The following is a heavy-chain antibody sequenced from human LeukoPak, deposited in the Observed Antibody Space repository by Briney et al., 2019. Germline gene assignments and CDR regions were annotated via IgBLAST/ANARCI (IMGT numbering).Heavy chain of an antibody. J-gene: IGHJ5*02. D-gene: IGHD1-14*01. Sequence: PSETLSLTCTLSGDSISSSGYCWGWIRQPPGEGLECVGVICYTRNTYYNPSLKSRVTISVDTSKNQFSLRLSSVTAADTAVYYCARHKSGIDWFDPWGQGTLVTVSS. CDR3: ARHKSGIDWFDP. CDR1: GDSISSSGYC. CDR2: ICYTRNT. V-gene: IGHV4-39*01.